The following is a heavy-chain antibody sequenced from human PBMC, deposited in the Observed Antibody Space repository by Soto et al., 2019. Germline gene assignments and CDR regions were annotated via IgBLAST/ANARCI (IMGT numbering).Heavy chain of an antibody. CDR2: INPNSGGT. J-gene: IGHJ4*02. D-gene: IGHD3-10*01. Sequence: QVQLVQSGAEVRKPGASVKVSCKASGYTFTDYFLHWVRQAPGQGLEWMGWINPNSGGTTYAQKFQGKVTMTRDTYITTAYMAVNRLPSDDTAVYYCARVGLLVRGIRVNYFDYWGQGTLVTASS. CDR3: ARVGLLVRGIRVNYFDY. CDR1: GYTFTDYF. V-gene: IGHV1-2*02.